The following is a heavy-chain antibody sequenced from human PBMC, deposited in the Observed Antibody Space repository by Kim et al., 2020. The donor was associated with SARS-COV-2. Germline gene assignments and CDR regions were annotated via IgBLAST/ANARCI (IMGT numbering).Heavy chain of an antibody. Sequence: SETLSLTCTVSGGSISSGDYYWSWIRQHPGKGLEWIGYIYYSGSTYYNPSLKSRVTISVDTSKNQFSLKLSSVTAADTAVYYCARRPSSVGGHPFDPWGQGTLVTVSS. CDR1: GGSISSGDYY. J-gene: IGHJ5*02. V-gene: IGHV4-31*03. CDR2: IYYSGST. D-gene: IGHD6-6*01. CDR3: ARRPSSVGGHPFDP.